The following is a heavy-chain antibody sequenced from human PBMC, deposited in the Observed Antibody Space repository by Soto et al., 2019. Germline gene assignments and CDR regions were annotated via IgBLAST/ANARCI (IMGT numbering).Heavy chain of an antibody. V-gene: IGHV3-23*01. Sequence: EVQLLESGGGLVQPGGSLRVSCAASGFPFSNHAMSWVRQAPGKGLEWVSGISDGGDLIYYADSVKGRFSMSRDNSDNMLYLQMTNLRAEDTAIYFCAKRQGTGLAAKNFAFWGQGTLVTVSS. J-gene: IGHJ4*02. CDR3: AKRQGTGLAAKNFAF. D-gene: IGHD2-15*01. CDR2: ISDGGDLI. CDR1: GFPFSNHA.